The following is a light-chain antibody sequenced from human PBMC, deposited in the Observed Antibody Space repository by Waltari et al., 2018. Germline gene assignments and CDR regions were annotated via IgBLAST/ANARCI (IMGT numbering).Light chain of an antibody. V-gene: IGKV3-15*01. CDR2: GAS. CDR1: QSVSSN. Sequence: ETVMPQSPATLSVSPGERATLSCRASQSVSSNLAWYQQKPGQAPRLLISGASTRATGIPARFRGSGSGTEFTLTISSLQSEDFAVYYCQQYNNWPPYTFGQGTKLEIK. CDR3: QQYNNWPPYT. J-gene: IGKJ2*01.